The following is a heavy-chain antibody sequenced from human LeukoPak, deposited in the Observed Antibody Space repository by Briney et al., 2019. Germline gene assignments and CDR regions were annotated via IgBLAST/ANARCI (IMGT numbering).Heavy chain of an antibody. D-gene: IGHD6-19*01. J-gene: IGHJ6*03. CDR1: RGSFSGYF. Sequence: SETLSLTCALYRGSFSGYFWSWLRQAPGKGVEWIGEINNSGSTNYHPSIKSRVTISVDTSKNQFSLKLCSVTAADTAVYYCARGRGNPRASGGYYSMDVWGKGTTVTVSS. V-gene: IGHV4-34*01. CDR2: INNSGST. CDR3: ARGRGNPRASGGYYSMDV.